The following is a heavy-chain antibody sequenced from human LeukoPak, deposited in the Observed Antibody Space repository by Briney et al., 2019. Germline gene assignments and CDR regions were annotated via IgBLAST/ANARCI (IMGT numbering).Heavy chain of an antibody. CDR3: ARDHADGDYVFDY. CDR1: GFTFSSYS. V-gene: IGHV3-48*01. Sequence: GGSLRLSCAASGFTFSSYSMNWVRQAPGKGLEWVSYISSSSSTIYYADSVKGRFTISRGNAKNSLYLQMNSLRAEDTAVYYCARDHADGDYVFDYWGQGTLVTVSS. J-gene: IGHJ4*02. CDR2: ISSSSSTI. D-gene: IGHD4-17*01.